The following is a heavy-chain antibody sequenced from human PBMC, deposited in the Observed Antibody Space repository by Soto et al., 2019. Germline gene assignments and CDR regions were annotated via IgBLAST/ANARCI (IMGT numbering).Heavy chain of an antibody. D-gene: IGHD2-2*01. J-gene: IGHJ5*02. CDR3: ARLYCSSSTCDSWFDP. V-gene: IGHV5-10-1*01. CDR2: IDPRDSYT. CDR1: GYTFTTFW. Sequence: GEALKISWTGFGYTFTTFWISWVRQMPERGLEWMGRIDPRDSYTNYSPSFQGHVTISGDKSISTVYLQWASLKASDTAMYYCARLYCSSSTCDSWFDPWGQGTLVTVSS.